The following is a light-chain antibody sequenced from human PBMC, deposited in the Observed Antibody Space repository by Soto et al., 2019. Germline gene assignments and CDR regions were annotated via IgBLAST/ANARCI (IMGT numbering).Light chain of an antibody. CDR2: DAS. J-gene: IGKJ5*01. CDR3: QQRRNWPIT. Sequence: EIVLTQSPATLSLSPGERATLSCRASQSVSSYLAWYQQKPGQSPRLLIYDASNRATGIPARFSGSGSGTDFTLTISRLEPKDFAVYYCQQRRNWPITFGHGTRLEIK. CDR1: QSVSSY. V-gene: IGKV3-11*01.